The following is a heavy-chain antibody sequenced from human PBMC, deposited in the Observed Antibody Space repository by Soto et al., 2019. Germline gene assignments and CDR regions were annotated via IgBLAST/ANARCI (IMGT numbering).Heavy chain of an antibody. Sequence: GASVKGSCKASGYTFTSYYMHWVRQAPGQGLEWMGIINPSGGSTSYAQKFQGRVTMTRDTSTSTVYMELSSLRSEDTAVYYCARDDYVVYYGMDVWGQGTTVTVSS. D-gene: IGHD3-16*01. CDR3: ARDDYVVYYGMDV. J-gene: IGHJ6*02. CDR2: INPSGGST. V-gene: IGHV1-46*01. CDR1: GYTFTSYY.